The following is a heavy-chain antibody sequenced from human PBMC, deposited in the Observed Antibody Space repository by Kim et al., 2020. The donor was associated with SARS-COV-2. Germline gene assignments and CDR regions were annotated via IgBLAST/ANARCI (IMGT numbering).Heavy chain of an antibody. J-gene: IGHJ1*01. Sequence: GGSLRLSCAASGFTFSSYSMNWVRQAPGKGLEWVSSISSSSSYIYYADSVKGRFTISRDNAKNSLYLQMNSLRAEDTAVYYCARESGYYDSSGYYQEYFQHWGQGTLVTVSS. V-gene: IGHV3-21*04. CDR3: ARESGYYDSSGYYQEYFQH. D-gene: IGHD3-22*01. CDR2: ISSSSSYI. CDR1: GFTFSSYS.